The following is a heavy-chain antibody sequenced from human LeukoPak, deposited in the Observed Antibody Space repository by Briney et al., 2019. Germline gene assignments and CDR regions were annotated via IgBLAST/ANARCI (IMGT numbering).Heavy chain of an antibody. CDR1: GSTFSNAW. D-gene: IGHD6-6*01. Sequence: PGGSLRLSCAASGSTFSNAWMSWVRQAPGKGLEWVGRIKSKTDGGTTDYAAPVKGRFTISRDDSKNTLYLQMYSLKTEDTAVYYCTTDSSSRFSYYYGMDVWGQGTTVTVSS. V-gene: IGHV3-15*01. CDR3: TTDSSSRFSYYYGMDV. J-gene: IGHJ6*02. CDR2: IKSKTDGGTT.